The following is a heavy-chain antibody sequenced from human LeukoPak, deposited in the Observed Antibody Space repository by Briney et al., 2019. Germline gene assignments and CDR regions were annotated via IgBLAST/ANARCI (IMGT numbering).Heavy chain of an antibody. CDR1: GFTFSSYS. V-gene: IGHV3-21*01. J-gene: IGHJ4*02. D-gene: IGHD4-23*01. CDR3: ARGFGTVVTPIDY. Sequence: GGSLRLSCAASGFTFSSYSMNWVRQAPGKGLEWVSSTSSSSSYIYYADSVKGRFTISRDNAKNSLYLQMNSLRAEDTAVYYCARGFGTVVTPIDYWGQGTLVTVSS. CDR2: TSSSSSYI.